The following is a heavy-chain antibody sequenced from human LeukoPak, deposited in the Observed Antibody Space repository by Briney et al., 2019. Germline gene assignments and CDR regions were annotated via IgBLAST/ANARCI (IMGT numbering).Heavy chain of an antibody. CDR2: ISWNSGTI. V-gene: IGHV3-9*01. CDR3: ARDLGSRPAAIGYCYYHMDV. J-gene: IGHJ6*02. CDR1: GFIFDEYG. D-gene: IGHD2-2*02. Sequence: SLRLSCAGSGFIFDEYGMHWVRHAPGKGLEWVSGISWNSGTIGYADSVKGRFTISRDNAKSSLYLQMNSLRVEDTAFYYCARDLGSRPAAIGYCYYHMDVWGQGTTVTVSS.